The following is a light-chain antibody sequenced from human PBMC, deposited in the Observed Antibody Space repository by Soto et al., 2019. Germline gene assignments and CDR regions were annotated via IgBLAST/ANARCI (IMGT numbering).Light chain of an antibody. CDR2: GAS. CDR1: QSVSSSY. Sequence: ESVLTQSPGTLSLSPGEKATLSCRASQSVSSSYLAWYQQKPGQAPRLLIYGASSGATGIPDRFSGSGSGTDFTLTVSRLEPEDFAVYYCQQFGSSSWTFGKGTKV. CDR3: QQFGSSSWT. J-gene: IGKJ1*01. V-gene: IGKV3-20*01.